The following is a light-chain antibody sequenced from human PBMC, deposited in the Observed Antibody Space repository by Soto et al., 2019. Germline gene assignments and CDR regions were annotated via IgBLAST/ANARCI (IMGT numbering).Light chain of an antibody. J-gene: IGKJ5*01. CDR2: DAA. Sequence: EIVLTKSTATLSLSPGERATLSCRASQSVSDYLAWYQQKPGKAPRLLIYDAANRATGIPARFSGGGSGTDFTLTIGRLEPEDFAVYYCKQCSKWPITFGQGTRLEIK. CDR1: QSVSDY. V-gene: IGKV3-11*01. CDR3: KQCSKWPIT.